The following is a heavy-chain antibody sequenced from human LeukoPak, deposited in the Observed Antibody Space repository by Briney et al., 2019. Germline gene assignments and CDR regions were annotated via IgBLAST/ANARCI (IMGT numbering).Heavy chain of an antibody. CDR1: GGSISSSSYY. CDR3: AGHIVVVTELSLWFDP. V-gene: IGHV4-39*01. J-gene: IGHJ5*02. D-gene: IGHD2-21*02. CDR2: IYYSGST. Sequence: KPSETLSLTCTVSGGSISSSSYYWGWIRQPPGKGLEWIGSIYYSGSTYYNPSLKSRVTISVDTSKNQFSLKLSSVTAADTAVYYCAGHIVVVTELSLWFDPWGQGTLVTVSS.